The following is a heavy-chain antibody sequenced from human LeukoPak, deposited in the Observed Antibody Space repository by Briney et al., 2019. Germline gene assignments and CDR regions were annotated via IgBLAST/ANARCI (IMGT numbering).Heavy chain of an antibody. D-gene: IGHD3-22*01. CDR3: ARGYIYSRGYYFDY. Sequence: ASVKVSCKASGYTFTSYDINWVRQATGQGLEWMGWMNPNSGNTVYALKFQGRVTMTRNTSISTAYMDLSSLRSEDTAVHYCARGYIYSRGYYFDYWGQGTLVTVSS. J-gene: IGHJ4*02. V-gene: IGHV1-8*01. CDR1: GYTFTSYD. CDR2: MNPNSGNT.